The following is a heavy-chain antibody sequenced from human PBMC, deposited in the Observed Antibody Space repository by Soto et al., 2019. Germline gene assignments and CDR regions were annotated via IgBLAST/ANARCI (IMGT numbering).Heavy chain of an antibody. J-gene: IGHJ4*02. CDR2: IRFDGSNI. D-gene: IGHD3-9*01. CDR1: GVIISGYG. V-gene: IGHV3-33*01. Sequence: SLRLSCVAPGVIISGYGMHWVRQAPGKGLEWVAVIRFDGSNIYYADSVKGRFTISRDNSRNTLYLQMNSLRAEDTAVYYFARDGVVDTVFFGYIDYCGQGAVVTISA. CDR3: ARDGVVDTVFFGYIDY.